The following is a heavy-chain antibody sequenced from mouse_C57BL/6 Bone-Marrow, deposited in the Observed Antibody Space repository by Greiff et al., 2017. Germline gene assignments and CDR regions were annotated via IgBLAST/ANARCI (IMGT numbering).Heavy chain of an antibody. CDR1: GFTFSSYT. Sequence: EVQRVESGGGLVKPGGSLKLSCAASGFTFSSYTMSWVRQTPEKRLEWVATISGGGGNTYYPDSVKGRFTISRDNAKNTLYLQMSSLRSEDTALYYCARRVLFAYWGQGTLVTVSA. J-gene: IGHJ3*01. CDR2: ISGGGGNT. V-gene: IGHV5-9*01. CDR3: ARRVLFAY.